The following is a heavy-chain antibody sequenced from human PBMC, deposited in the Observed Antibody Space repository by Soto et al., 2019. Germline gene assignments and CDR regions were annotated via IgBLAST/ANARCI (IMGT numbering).Heavy chain of an antibody. CDR1: GYSISSGYY. J-gene: IGHJ4*02. CDR2: IYHSGST. D-gene: IGHD6-6*01. V-gene: IGHV4-38-2*01. CDR3: ARCLDEYSSTLLDY. Sequence: SETLSLTCAVSGYSISSGYYWGWIRQPPGKGLEWIGSIYHSGSTYSNPSLKSRVTISVDTSKNQFSLKLSSVTAADTAVYYCARCLDEYSSTLLDYWGQGTRGTV.